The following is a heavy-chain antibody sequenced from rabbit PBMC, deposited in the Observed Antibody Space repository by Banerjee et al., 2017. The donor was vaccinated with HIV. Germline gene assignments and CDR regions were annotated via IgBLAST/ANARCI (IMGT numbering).Heavy chain of an antibody. CDR1: GFSFSNGYV. CDR3: ARGGGGDGVGYNL. V-gene: IGHV1S45*01. J-gene: IGHJ4*01. D-gene: IGHD2-1*01. CDR2: INTISGDT. Sequence: QEQLEESGGDLVKPEGSLTLTCTASGFSFSNGYVMCWVRQAPGKGLEWIACINTISGDTVYATWAKGRFTISKTSSTTVTLQLNSLTAADTATYFCARGGGGDGVGYNLWGPGTLVTVS.